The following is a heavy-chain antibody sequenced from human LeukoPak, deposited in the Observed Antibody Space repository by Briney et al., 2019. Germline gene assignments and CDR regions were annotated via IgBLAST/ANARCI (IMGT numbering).Heavy chain of an antibody. CDR1: GFTFSPYA. Sequence: GGSLRLSCAASGFTFSPYAMNWVRQAPGKGLEWVSSISGSSSHIYYADLVKGRFTISRDNAKNSLYLQLNSLRAEDTSVYYCARDAFPRDGYNYGDAFHIWRQGTMVTVSS. CDR3: ARDAFPRDGYNYGDAFHI. CDR2: ISGSSSHI. V-gene: IGHV3-21*01. J-gene: IGHJ3*02. D-gene: IGHD5-24*01.